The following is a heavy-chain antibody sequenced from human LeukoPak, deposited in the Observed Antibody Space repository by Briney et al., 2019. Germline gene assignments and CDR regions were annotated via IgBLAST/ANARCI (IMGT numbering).Heavy chain of an antibody. V-gene: IGHV3-21*04. Sequence: GGSLRLSCAASGFTFSSYSMNWVRQAPGKGLEWVSSISGSSYIYYADSVKGRFTISRDNAKNSLYLQMSSLRAEDTAVYYCAKPYSVGATIDYWGQGTLVTVSS. CDR3: AKPYSVGATIDY. J-gene: IGHJ4*02. CDR2: ISGSSYI. D-gene: IGHD1-26*01. CDR1: GFTFSSYS.